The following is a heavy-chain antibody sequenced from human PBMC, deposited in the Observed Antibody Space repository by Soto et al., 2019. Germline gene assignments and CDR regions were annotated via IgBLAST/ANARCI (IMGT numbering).Heavy chain of an antibody. CDR3: TSCSSVTVEQ. V-gene: IGHV3-74*01. D-gene: IGHD2-21*02. J-gene: IGHJ4*02. CDR1: GLTFRNYW. CDR2: INGDGTAT. Sequence: PGGSLRLSSAASGLTFRNYWMHRVRQGPGKGLVWVSRINGDGTATSYADAVKGRFTVSRDNAKNTLNLQMNSLRAEDTAVYYCTSCSSVTVEQWGQGTLVTVSS.